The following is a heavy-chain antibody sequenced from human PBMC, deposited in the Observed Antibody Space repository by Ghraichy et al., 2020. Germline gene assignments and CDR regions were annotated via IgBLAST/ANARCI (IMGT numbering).Heavy chain of an antibody. D-gene: IGHD3-22*01. J-gene: IGHJ4*02. Sequence: SETLSLTCTVSGGSISSYYWSWIRQPPGKGLEWIGYIYYSGSTNYNPSLKSRVTISVDTSKNQFSLKLSSVTAADTAVYYCAREGFDYDSSGYYIDYWGQGTLVTVSS. CDR2: IYYSGST. CDR3: AREGFDYDSSGYYIDY. CDR1: GGSISSYY. V-gene: IGHV4-59*01.